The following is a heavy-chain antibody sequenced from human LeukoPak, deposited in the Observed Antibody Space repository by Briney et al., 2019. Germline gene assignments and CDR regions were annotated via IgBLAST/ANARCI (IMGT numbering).Heavy chain of an antibody. CDR1: GGSISSSSHY. J-gene: IGHJ6*03. CDR3: ASLAGSGKYYYCMDV. D-gene: IGHD3-10*01. CDR2: IYYTGSGST. V-gene: IGHV4-39*01. Sequence: PSETLSLTCTVSGGSISSSSHYWGWIRRPPGKGLEWIGSIYYTGSGSTYYNPSLKSRVTVSVDTSKNQFSLKMSSVTAADTAVYYCASLAGSGKYYYCMDVWGKGTTVTVSS.